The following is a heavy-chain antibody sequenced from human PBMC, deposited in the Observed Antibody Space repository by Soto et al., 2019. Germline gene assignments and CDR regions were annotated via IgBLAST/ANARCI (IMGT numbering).Heavy chain of an antibody. V-gene: IGHV3-74*01. CDR1: GFTFSSYW. D-gene: IGHD2-15*01. J-gene: IGHJ4*02. Sequence: EVQLVESGGGLVQPGGSLRLSCAASGFTFSSYWMHWVRQAPGKGLVWVSRINSGGSSTSYADSVKGRFTISRDNAKNTLYLQMNSLRAEDTAVYYCARVGGGGYHFDYWGQGTLVTVSS. CDR2: INSGGSST. CDR3: ARVGGGGYHFDY.